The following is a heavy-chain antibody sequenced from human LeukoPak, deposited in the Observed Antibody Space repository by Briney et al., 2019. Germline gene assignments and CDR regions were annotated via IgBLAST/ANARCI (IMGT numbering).Heavy chain of an antibody. J-gene: IGHJ4*02. CDR3: ARSDLRFLELLDY. CDR2: ISSSSNKI. Sequence: PGGSLRLSCAASGFTFSGYSMNWVRQAPGKGLEWVSYISSSSNKIYYADSVKGRFITSRDNAKNSLYLQTNSLRDEDTAVYYCARSDLRFLELLDYWGQGTLVTVSS. D-gene: IGHD3-3*01. V-gene: IGHV3-48*02. CDR1: GFTFSGYS.